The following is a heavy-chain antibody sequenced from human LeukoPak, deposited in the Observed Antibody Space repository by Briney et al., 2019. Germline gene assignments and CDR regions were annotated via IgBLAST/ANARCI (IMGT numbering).Heavy chain of an antibody. CDR2: IYYTGGT. J-gene: IGHJ4*02. CDR1: GGSISSYY. V-gene: IGHV4-59*01. CDR3: ARQPPDTASFDY. D-gene: IGHD3-22*01. Sequence: SEILSLTCTVSGGSISSYYWSWIRQPPGKGLEWIGYIYYTGGTNYNPSLKSRVTISVDTSKNQVSLKLSSVTAADTAVYFCARQPPDTASFDYWGQGTLVTVSS.